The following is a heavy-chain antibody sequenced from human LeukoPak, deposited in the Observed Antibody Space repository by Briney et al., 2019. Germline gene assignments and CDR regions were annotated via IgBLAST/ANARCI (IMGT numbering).Heavy chain of an antibody. CDR3: VKWGIAVAGTRFHYFDY. CDR2: ISGSGGTT. J-gene: IGHJ4*02. V-gene: IGHV3-23*01. D-gene: IGHD6-19*01. CDR1: GFTFSSYA. Sequence: PGGSLRLSCAASGFTFSSYAMNWVRQAPGKGLEWVSGISGSGGTTYYADSMKGRFTISRDNSKNTLYLQMNSLRGEDTAVYYCVKWGIAVAGTRFHYFDYWGQGTLVTVSS.